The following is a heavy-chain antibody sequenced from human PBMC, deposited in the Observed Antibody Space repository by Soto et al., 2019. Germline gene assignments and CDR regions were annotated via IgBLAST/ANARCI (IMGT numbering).Heavy chain of an antibody. CDR1: GGSISTDY. V-gene: IGHV4-59*01. Sequence: PSETLSLGCPASGGSISTDYWSWIRQPPGKGAAWIGNVYYSGSTNYNPSLKSRLTISIDRSQNQFFLNLSSVTAAETAVYYCARTKFGWNSQFDYWAHGTLDTDSS. CDR2: VYYSGST. J-gene: IGHJ4*01. D-gene: IGHD6-19*01. CDR3: ARTKFGWNSQFDY.